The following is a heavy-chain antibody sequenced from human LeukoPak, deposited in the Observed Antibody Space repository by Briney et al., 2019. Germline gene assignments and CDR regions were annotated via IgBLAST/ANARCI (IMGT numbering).Heavy chain of an antibody. J-gene: IGHJ6*02. CDR3: ARRAAGFYYYYGMDV. Sequence: GESLKISCKGSGYSFTSYWIGWVRQMPGKGLEWMGIIYPGDSDTRYSPSFQGQVTISADKSISTAYLQWSSLKASDTAMYYCARRAAGFYYYYGMDVWGQGTTVTVSS. D-gene: IGHD6-13*01. CDR2: IYPGDSDT. V-gene: IGHV5-51*01. CDR1: GYSFTSYW.